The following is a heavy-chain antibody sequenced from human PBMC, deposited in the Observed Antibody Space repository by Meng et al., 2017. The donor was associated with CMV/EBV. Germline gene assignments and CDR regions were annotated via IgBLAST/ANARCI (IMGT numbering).Heavy chain of an antibody. CDR3: AREMPIAAAGCFDY. Sequence: QLQLQDSGPGLVKSSETLSLTCTVSGGSISSYYCSWIRQPAGKGLEWIGRIYTSGSTNYNPSLKSRVTMSVDTSKNQFSLKLSSVTAADTAVYYCAREMPIAAAGCFDYWGQGTLVTVSS. CDR1: GGSISSYY. V-gene: IGHV4-4*07. CDR2: IYTSGST. J-gene: IGHJ4*02. D-gene: IGHD6-13*01.